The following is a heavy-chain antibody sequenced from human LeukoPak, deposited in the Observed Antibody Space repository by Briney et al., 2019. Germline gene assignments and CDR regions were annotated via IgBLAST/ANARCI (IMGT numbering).Heavy chain of an antibody. CDR3: ATLTHCGGDCYSSDAFDI. J-gene: IGHJ3*02. CDR1: GGSISRGDYY. CDR2: IYYSGST. Sequence: SETLSLTCTVSGGSISRGDYYWSWIRQPPGKGLEWIGYIYYSGSTYYNPSLKSRVTISVDTSKNQFSLKLSSVTAADTAVYYCATLTHCGGDCYSSDAFDIWGQGSMVTVSS. V-gene: IGHV4-30-4*01. D-gene: IGHD2-21*02.